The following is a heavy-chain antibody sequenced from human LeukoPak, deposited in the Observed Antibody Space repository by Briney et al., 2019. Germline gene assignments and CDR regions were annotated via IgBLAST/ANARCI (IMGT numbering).Heavy chain of an antibody. Sequence: QPGGSLRLSCAASGFTFSAFAMSWVAQAPGEGLEWVSGISDGSHHTYYADSVKGRFSISRDNSRNTLFLQMNSLRADDTALYYCAKELKSGGWPFHYWGQGALVTVSS. V-gene: IGHV3-23*01. D-gene: IGHD6-19*01. J-gene: IGHJ4*02. CDR1: GFTFSAFA. CDR2: ISDGSHHT. CDR3: AKELKSGGWPFHY.